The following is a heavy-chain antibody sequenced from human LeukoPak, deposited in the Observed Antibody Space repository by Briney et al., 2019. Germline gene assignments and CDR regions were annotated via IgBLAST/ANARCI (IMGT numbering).Heavy chain of an antibody. D-gene: IGHD2-21*02. CDR1: GGTFSSYA. CDR3: ARTVVTANYYYYYGMDV. Sequence: SVKASCKASGGTFSSYAISWVRQAPGQGLEWMGRIIPILGIANYAQKFQGRVTITADKSTSTAYMELSSLRSEDTAVYYCARTVVTANYYYYYGMDVWGQGTTVTVSS. V-gene: IGHV1-69*04. J-gene: IGHJ6*02. CDR2: IIPILGIA.